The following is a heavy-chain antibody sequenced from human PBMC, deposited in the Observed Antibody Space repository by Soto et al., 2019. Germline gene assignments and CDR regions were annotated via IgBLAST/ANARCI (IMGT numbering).Heavy chain of an antibody. J-gene: IGHJ6*03. CDR2: ISSSSSYI. CDR1: GFTFSSYS. CDR3: ARVRLHYYYMDV. V-gene: IGHV3-21*01. Sequence: GGSLRLSCAASGFTFSSYSMNWVRQAPGKGLEWVSSISSSSSYIYYADSVKGRFTISRDNAKNSLYLQMNSLRAEDTAVYYCARVRLHYYYMDVWGKGTTVTVSS.